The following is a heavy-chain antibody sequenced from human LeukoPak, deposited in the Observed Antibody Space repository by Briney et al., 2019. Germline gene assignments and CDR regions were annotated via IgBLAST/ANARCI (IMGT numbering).Heavy chain of an antibody. CDR2: INPNSGGT. J-gene: IGHJ6*03. CDR3: ARQIVPMVRGYYMDV. Sequence: ASVKVSCKASGYTFTGYYMHWVRQAPGQGLEWMGWINPNSGGTNYAQKFQGRVTMTRDTSISTAYMELSSLRYEDTAVYYCARQIVPMVRGYYMDVWGKGTTVTISS. CDR1: GYTFTGYY. V-gene: IGHV1-2*02. D-gene: IGHD3-10*01.